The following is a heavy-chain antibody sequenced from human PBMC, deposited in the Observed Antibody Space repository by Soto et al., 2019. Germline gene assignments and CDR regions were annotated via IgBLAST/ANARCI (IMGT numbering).Heavy chain of an antibody. CDR2: INPGDSDT. CDR1: GYSFSTYW. V-gene: IGHV5-51*01. CDR3: ARGVSSIAAMDV. Sequence: PGESLKLSCKGSGYSFSTYWIGWVRQMPGKGLEWMGVINPGDSDTRYSPSFQGQVTVSADKSISTAYLQWSSLKASDTAIYYCARGVSSIAAMDVWGKGTTVTVSS. J-gene: IGHJ6*03. D-gene: IGHD6-6*01.